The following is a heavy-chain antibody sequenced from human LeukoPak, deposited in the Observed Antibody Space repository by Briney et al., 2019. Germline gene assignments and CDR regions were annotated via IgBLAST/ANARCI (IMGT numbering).Heavy chain of an antibody. J-gene: IGHJ3*02. Sequence: SETLSLTCAVYGGSFSGYYWSWIRQPPGKGLEWIGEINHSGSTNYNPSLKGRVTISVDTSKNQFSLKLSSVTAADTAVYYCASDGVAFDIWGQGTMVTVSS. D-gene: IGHD3-3*01. CDR1: GGSFSGYY. V-gene: IGHV4-34*01. CDR2: INHSGST. CDR3: ASDGVAFDI.